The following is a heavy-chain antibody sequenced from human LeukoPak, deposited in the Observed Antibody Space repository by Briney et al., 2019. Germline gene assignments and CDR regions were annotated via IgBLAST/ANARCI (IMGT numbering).Heavy chain of an antibody. J-gene: IGHJ4*02. D-gene: IGHD3-22*01. CDR3: ARVTGYMIEDYFDY. Sequence: PSETLSLTCAVYGGSFSGYYWSWIRQPPGKGVEWIGEISHSGSPNYNPSLKSRVTISVETSKNQFSLKLSSVTAADTAVYYCARVTGYMIEDYFDYWGQGTLVTVSS. CDR1: GGSFSGYY. V-gene: IGHV4-34*01. CDR2: ISHSGSP.